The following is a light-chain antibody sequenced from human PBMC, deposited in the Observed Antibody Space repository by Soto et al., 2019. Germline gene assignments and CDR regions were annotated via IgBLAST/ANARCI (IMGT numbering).Light chain of an antibody. J-gene: IGKJ1*01. V-gene: IGKV3-20*01. CDR2: GAS. CDR3: QQYGSSSWT. CDR1: QSVSSSY. Sequence: EIVLTQSPGTLSXSPGERATLSCRASQSVSSSYLAWYQQKPGQAPRLLIYGASSRATGIPDRFSGSGSGTDFTLTISRLEPEDFAVYYCQQYGSSSWTFGQGTKVEIK.